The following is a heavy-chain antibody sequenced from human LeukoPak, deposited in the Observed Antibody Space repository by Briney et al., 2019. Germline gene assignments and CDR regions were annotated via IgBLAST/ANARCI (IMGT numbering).Heavy chain of an antibody. J-gene: IGHJ4*02. V-gene: IGHV1-46*01. CDR1: GYTFTSYY. CDR3: ARDDSSSAEFDY. D-gene: IGHD6-6*01. CDR2: INLSGGST. Sequence: ASVKVSCKASGYTFTSYYMHWVRQAPGQGLEWMGIINLSGGSTSYAQKFQGRVTMTRDMSTSTVYMELSSLRSEDTAVYYCARDDSSSAEFDYWGQGTLVTVSS.